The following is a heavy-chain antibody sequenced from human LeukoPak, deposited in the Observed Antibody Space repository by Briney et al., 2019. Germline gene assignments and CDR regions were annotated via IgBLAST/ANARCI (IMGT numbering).Heavy chain of an antibody. J-gene: IGHJ4*02. V-gene: IGHV4-39*02. Sequence: SETLSLTCTVSGGSISSSSYYWGWIRQPPGKGLEWIGSIYYSGSTYYNPSLKSRVTISVDTSKNQFSLKLSSVTAADTAVYYCAREGRIQLVSSLHYWGQGTLVTVSS. CDR1: GGSISSSSYY. CDR2: IYYSGST. D-gene: IGHD6-6*01. CDR3: AREGRIQLVSSLHY.